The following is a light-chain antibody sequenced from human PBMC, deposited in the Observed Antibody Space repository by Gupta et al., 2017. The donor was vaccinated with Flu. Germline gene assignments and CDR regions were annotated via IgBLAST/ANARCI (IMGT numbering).Light chain of an antibody. CDR2: AAS. CDR3: QQSYSTPLT. J-gene: IGKJ4*01. CDR1: QRISSY. Sequence: DIQMTQSPSSLSASVGDRVTITCRASQRISSYLNWYQQKPGKTPKLLISAASSLQSGVPSRFSGSGSGTDFTLTISSLQPEDFATYYCQQSYSTPLTFGGGTKVEIK. V-gene: IGKV1-39*01.